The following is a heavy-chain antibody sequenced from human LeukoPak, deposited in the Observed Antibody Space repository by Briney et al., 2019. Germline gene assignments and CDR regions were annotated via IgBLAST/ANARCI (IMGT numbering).Heavy chain of an antibody. CDR3: ARPQYDFWSGYFLIYY. D-gene: IGHD3-3*01. CDR2: ISYDGSTE. J-gene: IGHJ4*02. CDR1: RFIFSVYG. V-gene: IGHV3-30*19. Sequence: GGSLRLSCVASRFIFSVYGMHWVRQAPGKGLEWVAVISYDGSTEYYADSVKGRLTISRDNSKNTLYLQMNNLRAEDTAVYFCARPQYDFWSGYFLIYYWGQGTLVTVSS.